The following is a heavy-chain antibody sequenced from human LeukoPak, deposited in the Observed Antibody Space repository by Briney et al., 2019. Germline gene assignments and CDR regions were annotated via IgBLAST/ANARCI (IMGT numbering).Heavy chain of an antibody. CDR1: GYTFTSYG. J-gene: IGHJ4*02. Sequence: ASLKVSCKASGYTFTSYGISWVRQAPGQGLEWMGWISAYNGNTNYAQKLQGRVTMTTDTSTSTAYMELRSLRSDDTAVYYCARAGGYDPSTLVDYWGQGTLVTVSS. CDR3: ARAGGYDPSTLVDY. CDR2: ISAYNGNT. D-gene: IGHD5-12*01. V-gene: IGHV1-18*01.